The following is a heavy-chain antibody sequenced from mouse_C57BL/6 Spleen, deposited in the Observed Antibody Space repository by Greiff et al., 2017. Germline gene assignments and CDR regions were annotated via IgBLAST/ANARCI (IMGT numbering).Heavy chain of an antibody. D-gene: IGHD1-1*01. CDR1: RYSIPIFYY. J-gene: IGHJ2*01. Sequence: EVQLVESGPGLVPTPQSLSLTRCFPRYSIPIFYYWNWIRQFPGNKLEWMGYISYDGSNNYNPSLKNRISIARDTSKNQFFLKLNSVTTEDTATYYCARDLYYYGSSYFDYWGQGTTLTVSS. CDR2: ISYDGSN. V-gene: IGHV3-6*01. CDR3: ARDLYYYGSSYFDY.